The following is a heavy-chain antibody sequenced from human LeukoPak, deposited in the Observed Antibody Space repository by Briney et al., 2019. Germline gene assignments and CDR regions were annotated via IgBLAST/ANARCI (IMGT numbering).Heavy chain of an antibody. CDR3: AREGVVVPAVPHYYYMDV. CDR2: ICYSGST. V-gene: IGHV4-59*13. D-gene: IGHD2-2*01. CDR1: GGSISSYC. Sequence: SETLSLTCTVSGGSISSYCWYWIRQPPAKGLERVGYICYSGSTNYNPSLKSRVTISVDTSKNQSSLKLSSVPAEDTAVYYCAREGVVVPAVPHYYYMDVWGKGNTVTVSS. J-gene: IGHJ6*03.